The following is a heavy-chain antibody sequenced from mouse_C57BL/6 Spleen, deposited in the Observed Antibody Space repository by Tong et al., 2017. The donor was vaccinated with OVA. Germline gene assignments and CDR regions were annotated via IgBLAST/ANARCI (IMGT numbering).Heavy chain of an antibody. CDR1: GFTFSDYG. CDR2: ISSGSSTI. V-gene: IGHV5-17*01. J-gene: IGHJ4*01. Sequence: EVQLQESGRGLVKPGGSLKLSCAASGFTFSDYGMHWVRQAPEKGLEWVAYISSGSSTIYYADTVKGRFTISRDNAKNTLFLQMTSLRSEDTAMYYCARDDYYAMDYWGQGTSVTVSS. CDR3: ARDDYYAMDY.